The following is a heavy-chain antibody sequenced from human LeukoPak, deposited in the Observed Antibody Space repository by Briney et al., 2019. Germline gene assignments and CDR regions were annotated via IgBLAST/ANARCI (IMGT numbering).Heavy chain of an antibody. CDR3: ARRAGAYSHPYDY. CDR2: IRGSGVTT. D-gene: IGHD4/OR15-4a*01. J-gene: IGHJ4*02. Sequence: PGGSLRLSCAASGFTFRGYGMSWVRQAPGKGLEWVSAIRGSGVTTHYADSVKGRFTISRDNSRTTLYLLMNSLRAEDTAVYYCARRAGAYSHPYDYWGQGTLVTVSS. V-gene: IGHV3-23*01. CDR1: GFTFRGYG.